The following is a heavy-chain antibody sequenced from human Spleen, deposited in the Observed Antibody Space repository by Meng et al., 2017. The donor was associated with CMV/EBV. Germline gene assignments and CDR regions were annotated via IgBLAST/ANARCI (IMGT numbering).Heavy chain of an antibody. D-gene: IGHD4/OR15-4a*01. J-gene: IGHJ5*02. CDR1: GYTFTDYA. CDR3: ARGVLRSWFDP. Sequence: SVKVSCKTSGYTFTDYAIIWVRQTPGRGLEWMGRITPVLNTINYAQKFQGRVTFSADTSTTTAYMELSRLASEDTAIYYCARGVLRSWFDPWGQGTLVTVSS. V-gene: IGHV1-69*04. CDR2: ITPVLNTI.